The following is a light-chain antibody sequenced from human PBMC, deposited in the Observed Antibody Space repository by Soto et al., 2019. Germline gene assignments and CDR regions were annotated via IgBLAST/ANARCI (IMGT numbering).Light chain of an antibody. V-gene: IGKV3-15*01. Sequence: EIVMTQSTAAVSVSPGERDTLSCRDSQSVIAKLAWYQHKPGQAPRVLIYGASTRATGIPARFSGSGNWTDFTLTLSSLQSEDFAVYYCQQYSKWPTFGRGAKV. J-gene: IGKJ1*01. CDR1: QSVIAK. CDR2: GAS. CDR3: QQYSKWPT.